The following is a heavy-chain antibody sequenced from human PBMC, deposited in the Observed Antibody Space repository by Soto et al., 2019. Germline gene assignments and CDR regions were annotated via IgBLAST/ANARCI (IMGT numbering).Heavy chain of an antibody. D-gene: IGHD3-10*01. CDR3: AGGVREVIIDYYYYRAV. CDR2: IYYSGST. CDR1: GGSISSYY. V-gene: IGHV4-59*01. Sequence: SETLSLTCTVSGGSISSYYWSWIRQPPGKGLEWIGYIYYSGSTNYNPSLKSRVTISVDTSKNQFSLKLSSVTAADTAVYYCAGGVREVIIDYYYYRAVWGKGTTVTVSS. J-gene: IGHJ6*03.